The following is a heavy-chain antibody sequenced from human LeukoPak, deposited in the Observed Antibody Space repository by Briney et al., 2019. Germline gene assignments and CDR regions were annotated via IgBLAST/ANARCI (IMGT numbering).Heavy chain of an antibody. D-gene: IGHD2-15*01. CDR2: IGGSGTST. J-gene: IGHJ6*02. CDR1: GFTFSSYA. CDR3: AKRGGNGRGDTCYGGRDV. V-gene: IGHV3-23*01. Sequence: GGSLRLSCATSGFTFSSYAMSWVRQAPGKGLEWVSAIGGSGTSTYYADSVKGRFTISRDKSKNTLYLQMSSLRAEDTALYYCAKRGGNGRGDTCYGGRDVWGQGTTVTVSS.